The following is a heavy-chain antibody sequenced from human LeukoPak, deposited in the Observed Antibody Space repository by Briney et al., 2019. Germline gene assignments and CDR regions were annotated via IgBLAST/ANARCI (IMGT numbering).Heavy chain of an antibody. V-gene: IGHV4-30-2*01. Sequence: SQTLSLTCTVSGGSISSGGYYWSWIRQPPGKGLEWIGYIYHSGSTYYNPSLKSRVTISVDRSKNQFSLKLSSVTAADTAVYYCARYPPMVAFHGHGLDIWGQGTLVTVSS. J-gene: IGHJ3*02. CDR2: IYHSGST. D-gene: IGHD3-10*01. CDR1: GGSISSGGYY. CDR3: ARYPPMVAFHGHGLDI.